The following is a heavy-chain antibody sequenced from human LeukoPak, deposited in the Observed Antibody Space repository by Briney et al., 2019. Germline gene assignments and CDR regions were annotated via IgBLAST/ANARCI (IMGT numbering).Heavy chain of an antibody. Sequence: SETLSLTCTVSGGSISSYYWSWIRQPPGKGLEWIGYIYYSGSTNYNPSLKSRVTISVDTSKNQFSLKLSSVTAADTAVYYCASDHGSGSYYIFWGQGTLVTVSS. V-gene: IGHV4-59*01. CDR3: ASDHGSGSYYIF. J-gene: IGHJ4*02. CDR1: GGSISSYY. D-gene: IGHD3-10*01. CDR2: IYYSGST.